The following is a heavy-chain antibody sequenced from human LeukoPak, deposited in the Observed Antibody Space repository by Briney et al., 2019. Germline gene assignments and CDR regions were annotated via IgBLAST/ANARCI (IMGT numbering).Heavy chain of an antibody. CDR1: GSSISSDYY. D-gene: IGHD6-6*01. CDR2: SHHNGRT. CDR3: SRESSSSSDC. V-gene: IGHV4-38-2*02. J-gene: IGHJ4*02. Sequence: SETLSLTCAVSGSSISSDYYWSWIRQPPGKGLEWIGSSHHNGRTYYSPSLKSRATISVDTSKNQFSLRLSSVTAADTALYFCSRESSSSSDCWGQGTLVTVCS.